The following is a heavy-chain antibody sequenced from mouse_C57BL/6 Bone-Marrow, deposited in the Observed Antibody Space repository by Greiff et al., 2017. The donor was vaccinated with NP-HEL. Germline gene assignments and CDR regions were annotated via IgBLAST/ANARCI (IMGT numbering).Heavy chain of an antibody. CDR2: IYPRSGNT. D-gene: IGHD1-1*01. CDR1: GYTFTSYG. J-gene: IGHJ2*01. CDR3: ARRGMFTTVVARDY. Sequence: QVQLQQSGAELARPGASVKLSCKASGYTFTSYGISWVKQRTGQGLEWIGEIYPRSGNTYYNEKFKGKATLTADKSSSTAYMELRSLTSEDSAVYFWARRGMFTTVVARDYWGQGTTLTVSS. V-gene: IGHV1-81*01.